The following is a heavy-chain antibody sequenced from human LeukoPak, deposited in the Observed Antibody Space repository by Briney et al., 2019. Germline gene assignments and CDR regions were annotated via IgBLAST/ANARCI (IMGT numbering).Heavy chain of an antibody. CDR3: AKDGKQWLANNWFDP. J-gene: IGHJ5*02. CDR1: GFNFSSYA. D-gene: IGHD6-19*01. V-gene: IGHV3-23*01. Sequence: GGSLRLSCAASGFNFSSYAMRGLRPAPGRGLEGVSAISGSGGSTYYADSVKGRFTISRDNSKNTLYLQMNSLRAEDTAVYYCAKDGKQWLANNWFDPWGQGTLVTVSS. CDR2: ISGSGGST.